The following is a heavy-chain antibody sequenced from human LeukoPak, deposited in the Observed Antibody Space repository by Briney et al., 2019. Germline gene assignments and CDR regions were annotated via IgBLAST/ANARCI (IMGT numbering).Heavy chain of an antibody. CDR2: FSSSGTTT. V-gene: IGHV3-23*01. CDR1: GFTFSIYA. J-gene: IGHJ3*02. CDR3: AKDSLPAAYHAFDI. Sequence: GGSLGLSCAASGFTFSIYAMSWVRQAPGKGLEWVSVFSSSGTTTYYADSVKGRFTISRDNSKNTLYLQMNSLRVEDTAVYYCAKDSLPAAYHAFDIWGQGTMVTVSS. D-gene: IGHD2-2*01.